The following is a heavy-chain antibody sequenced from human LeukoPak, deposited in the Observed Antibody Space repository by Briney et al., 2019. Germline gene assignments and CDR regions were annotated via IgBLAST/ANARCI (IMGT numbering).Heavy chain of an antibody. CDR2: IYETGNS. CDR1: GGSIARGGYS. Sequence: SETLSLTCIVSGGSIARGGYSWTWLRQPRGRGLEWIGGIYETGNSHYNPSLKSRVTISVDFAKNHFSLSLTTVTAADTAVYYCARRTGWVDPWGQGTLVTVSS. J-gene: IGHJ5*02. V-gene: IGHV4-30-2*01. CDR3: ARRTGWVDP.